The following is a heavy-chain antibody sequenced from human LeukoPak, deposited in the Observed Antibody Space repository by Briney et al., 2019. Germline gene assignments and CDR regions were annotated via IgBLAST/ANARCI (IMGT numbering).Heavy chain of an antibody. CDR3: AREWWGYDVLTGDNWFDP. CDR2: INTYNGDT. Sequence: ASVRVSCKASGYPFTTYGIDWVRQAPGQGLEWTGWINTYNGDTNYAQKFQGRVTMTTDTSTNTAYIELKSLTSDDTAAYYCAREWWGYDVLTGDNWFDPWGQGTLVIVSS. D-gene: IGHD3-9*01. V-gene: IGHV1-18*01. CDR1: GYPFTTYG. J-gene: IGHJ5*02.